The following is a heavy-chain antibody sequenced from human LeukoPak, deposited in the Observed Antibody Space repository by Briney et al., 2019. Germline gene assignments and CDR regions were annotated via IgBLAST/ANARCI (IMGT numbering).Heavy chain of an antibody. J-gene: IGHJ4*02. V-gene: IGHV3-43*01. CDR1: GFTLDDYA. CDR3: ANQPASSHGLYFDF. D-gene: IGHD6-13*01. CDR2: ISWYGGST. Sequence: GGSLRLSCAASGFTLDDYAIQWVRQAPGRGVEWVSLISWYGGSTSYADSVKGRFTISRDNSKNSLYMRMNSPRTEDTALYYCANQPASSHGLYFDFWGQGTLVTVSS.